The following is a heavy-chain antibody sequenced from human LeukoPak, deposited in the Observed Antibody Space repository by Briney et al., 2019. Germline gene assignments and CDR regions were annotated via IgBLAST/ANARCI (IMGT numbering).Heavy chain of an antibody. CDR3: ARDGVFVYGGYAYYYYGMDV. V-gene: IGHV3-30-3*01. CDR2: ISYDGSNK. CDR1: RFTFSTYA. J-gene: IGHJ6*02. Sequence: GGSLRLSCAASRFTFSTYAVHWVRRAPGKGLEWVAVISYDGSNKYYADSVKGRFTISRDNSKNTLYLQMNSLRAEDTAVYHCARDGVFVYGGYAYYYYGMDVWGQGTTVTVSS. D-gene: IGHD5-12*01.